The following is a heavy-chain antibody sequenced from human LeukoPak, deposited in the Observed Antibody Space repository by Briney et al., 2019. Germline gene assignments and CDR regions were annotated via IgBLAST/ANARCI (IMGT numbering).Heavy chain of an antibody. D-gene: IGHD1-26*01. CDR2: INHSGST. CDR3: ATGARNAFDY. Sequence: SETLSLTCAVYGGSFSGYYWSWIRQPPGKGLEWIGEINHSGSTNYNPSLKSRVTISVDTSKNQFSLKLSSVIAADTAVYYCATGARNAFDYWGQGTLVTVSS. V-gene: IGHV4-34*01. CDR1: GGSFSGYY. J-gene: IGHJ4*02.